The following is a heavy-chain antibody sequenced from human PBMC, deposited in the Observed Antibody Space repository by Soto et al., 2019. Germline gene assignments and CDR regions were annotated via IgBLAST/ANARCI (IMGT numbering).Heavy chain of an antibody. J-gene: IGHJ5*01. D-gene: IGHD2-2*01. CDR1: GKPITSDY. V-gene: IGHV4-59*12. CDR2: IYYTGST. CDR3: ARGRHCTSTSCFGFPSIWFDP. Sequence: SETMSLTCTVSGKPITSDYWGLIRKHPGKELEYIGHIYYTGSTRYNPCLTSRVTISLDTSREQFSLKLPSVTSEDTAVYYCARGRHCTSTSCFGFPSIWFDPWGQGTLVTVSS.